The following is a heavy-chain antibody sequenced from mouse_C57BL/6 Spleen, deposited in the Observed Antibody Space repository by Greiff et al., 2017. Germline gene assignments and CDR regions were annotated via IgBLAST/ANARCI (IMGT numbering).Heavy chain of an antibody. CDR3: ARTSDGYYGYFDV. V-gene: IGHV5-4*01. CDR2: ISDGGSST. D-gene: IGHD2-3*01. J-gene: IGHJ1*03. CDR1: GFTFSSYA. Sequence: EVQLVESGGGLVKPGGSLKLSCAASGFTFSSYAMSWVRQTPEKRLEWVASISDGGSSTYYPDNVKGRFTISRDNAKNTLYLQMSHLKSEDTAMYYCARTSDGYYGYFDVWGTGTTVTVSS.